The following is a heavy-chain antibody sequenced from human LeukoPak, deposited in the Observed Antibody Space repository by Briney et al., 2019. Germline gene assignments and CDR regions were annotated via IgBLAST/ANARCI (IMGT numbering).Heavy chain of an antibody. V-gene: IGHV3-21*01. J-gene: IGHJ3*02. CDR2: ISSSSSYI. Sequence: PAGSLRLSCAASGFTFSSYSMNWVRHAPGKGLEWVSSISSSSSYIYYADSVKGRFTISRDNAKNSLYLQMNSLRAEDTAVYYCARDQDSSSRYDAFDIWGQGTMVTVSS. CDR1: GFTFSSYS. D-gene: IGHD6-13*01. CDR3: ARDQDSSSRYDAFDI.